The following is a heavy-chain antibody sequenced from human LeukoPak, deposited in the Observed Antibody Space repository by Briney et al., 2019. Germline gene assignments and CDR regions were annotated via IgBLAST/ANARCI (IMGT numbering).Heavy chain of an antibody. CDR1: GGSISNYY. Sequence: PSETLSLTCTVSGGSISNYYWSWIRQPAGKGLEWLGRIYTSGSTNYNPSLKSRVTMSVDTSKNQFSPKLSSVTAADTAVYYCARESVGDYYDSSGPDYWGQGTLVTVSS. J-gene: IGHJ4*02. CDR3: ARESVGDYYDSSGPDY. D-gene: IGHD3-22*01. CDR2: IYTSGST. V-gene: IGHV4-4*07.